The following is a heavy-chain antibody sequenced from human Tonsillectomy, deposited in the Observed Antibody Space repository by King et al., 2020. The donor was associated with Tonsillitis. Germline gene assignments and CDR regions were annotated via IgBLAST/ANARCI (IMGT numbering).Heavy chain of an antibody. V-gene: IGHV3-23*04. J-gene: IGHJ2*01. CDR2: ISGSGGST. Sequence: VQLVESGGGLIQPGGSLRLSCAASRFTFSYYAMSWVRQAPGKGLEWVSGISGSGGSTYYADSVKGRFTISRDNSKNTLYLQMNSLRAEDMAVYYCAKDLGAWYFDLWGRGTLVTVSS. CDR1: RFTFSYYA. CDR3: AKDLGAWYFDL. D-gene: IGHD3-16*01.